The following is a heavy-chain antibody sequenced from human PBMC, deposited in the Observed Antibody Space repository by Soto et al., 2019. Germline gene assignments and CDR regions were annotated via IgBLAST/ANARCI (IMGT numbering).Heavy chain of an antibody. D-gene: IGHD2-15*01. CDR2: LSNRGDT. CDR3: AREPRDCRGGSCSITGDAYDI. V-gene: IGHV3-66*01. Sequence: EVQLVESGGGLVQPGGSLRLSCTASGFIVSDTYVNWVRQAPGKGLEWVSVLSNRGDTHYADSVRGRFSLSRDISANTLHLKMNNLRVEDTAVYYCAREPRDCRGGSCSITGDAYDIWGQGTMVTVAS. CDR1: GFIVSDTY. J-gene: IGHJ3*02.